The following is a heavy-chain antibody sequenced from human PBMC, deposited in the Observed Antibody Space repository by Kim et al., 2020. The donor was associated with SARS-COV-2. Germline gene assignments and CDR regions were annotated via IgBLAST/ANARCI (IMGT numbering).Heavy chain of an antibody. CDR2: IGVGGST. CDR1: GFTFSNSG. Sequence: GGSLRLSCTASGFTFSNSGMAWVRQAPGKGKEWVSAIGVGGSTFYPDSVRGRFIISRDNSENTLHLQMNSLITEDTAIYYCAEERMSSSWGSYHEYWGQG. CDR3: AEERMSSSWGSYHEY. D-gene: IGHD6-13*01. J-gene: IGHJ4*02. V-gene: IGHV3-23*01.